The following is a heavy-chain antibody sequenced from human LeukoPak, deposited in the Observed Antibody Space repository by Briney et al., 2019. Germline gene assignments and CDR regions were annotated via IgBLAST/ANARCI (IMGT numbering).Heavy chain of an antibody. CDR2: IYHSGST. J-gene: IGHJ4*02. D-gene: IGHD2-15*01. Sequence: PSETLSLTCAVSGGSISSSNWWSWVRQPPGKGLEWIGEIYHSGSTNYNPSLKSRVTISVDKSKNQFSLKLSSVTAADTAVYYCARYCSGGSCYSGFDYWGQGTLVTVSS. CDR1: GGSISSSNW. V-gene: IGHV4-4*02. CDR3: ARYCSGGSCYSGFDY.